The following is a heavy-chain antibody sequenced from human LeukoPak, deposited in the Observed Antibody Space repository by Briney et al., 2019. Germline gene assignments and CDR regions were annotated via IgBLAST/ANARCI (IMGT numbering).Heavy chain of an antibody. V-gene: IGHV1-18*01. J-gene: IGHJ5*02. Sequence: ASVKVSCKASGYTFTSYGISWVRQAPGQGLEWMGWISAYNGSTNYALKLQGRVTMTTDTSTSTAYMELRSLRSDDTAVYYCARAETGYCSSTSCSNWFDPWGQGTLVTVSS. CDR3: ARAETGYCSSTSCSNWFDP. D-gene: IGHD2-2*01. CDR1: GYTFTSYG. CDR2: ISAYNGST.